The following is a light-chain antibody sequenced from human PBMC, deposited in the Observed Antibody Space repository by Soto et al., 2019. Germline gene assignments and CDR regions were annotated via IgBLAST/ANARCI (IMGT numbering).Light chain of an antibody. Sequence: EIVMTQSPATLSVSPGERATLSCRASQSVSSNLAWYQQKPGQAPRLLIYGASTRATGIPARFSGSGSGTEFTLSISSLQSEDCEVDYCQRYNIWPVSYGGGTKVDIK. J-gene: IGKJ4*01. V-gene: IGKV3-15*01. CDR3: QRYNIWPVS. CDR1: QSVSSN. CDR2: GAS.